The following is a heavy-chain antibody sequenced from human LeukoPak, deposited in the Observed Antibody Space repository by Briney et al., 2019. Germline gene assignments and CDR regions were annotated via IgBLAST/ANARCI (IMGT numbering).Heavy chain of an antibody. CDR1: GFTFGDYA. V-gene: IGHV3-9*01. CDR2: ISWNSNKV. J-gene: IGHJ3*02. CDR3: ARDMKCGSTDRRQIALDI. D-gene: IGHD1-26*01. Sequence: GGSLRLSCAVSGFTFGDYAMHWVRQAPGKGLEWVSGISWNSNKVVYADSVKGRFTISRDNPKNSLYLQMNGLTTGDTALYYCARDMKCGSTDRRQIALDIWGQGTMVTVSS.